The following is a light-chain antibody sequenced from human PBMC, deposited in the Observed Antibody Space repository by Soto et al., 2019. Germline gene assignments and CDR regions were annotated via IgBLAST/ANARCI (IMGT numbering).Light chain of an antibody. CDR2: ATS. V-gene: IGKV3-20*01. J-gene: IGKJ2*01. Sequence: EIVLTQSPGTLSLSSGEKATLSCRASQSVSSSYLAWYQQKPGQAPSLLVYATSSRATGIPDRFSGSGSVTDSTITISRLEPEDFAVYYCQQYGSSSFTFGQGTKLEIK. CDR3: QQYGSSSFT. CDR1: QSVSSSY.